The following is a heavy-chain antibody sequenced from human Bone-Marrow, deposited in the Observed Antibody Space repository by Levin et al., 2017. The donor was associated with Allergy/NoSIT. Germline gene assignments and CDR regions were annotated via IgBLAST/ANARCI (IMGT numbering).Heavy chain of an antibody. D-gene: IGHD3-16*01. CDR3: ARGGKNTHDY. Sequence: GESLKISCAASGFTFSSYSMNWVRQAPGKGLEWVSSISSSSSYIYYADSVKGRFTISRDNAKNSLYLQMNSLRAEDTAVYYCARGGKNTHDYWGQGTLVTVSS. J-gene: IGHJ4*02. CDR2: ISSSSSYI. V-gene: IGHV3-21*01. CDR1: GFTFSSYS.